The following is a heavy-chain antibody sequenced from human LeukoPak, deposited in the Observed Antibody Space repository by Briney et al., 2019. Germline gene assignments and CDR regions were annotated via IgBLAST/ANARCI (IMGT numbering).Heavy chain of an antibody. V-gene: IGHV4-59*11. CDR2: IYYTGSS. Sequence: SETLSLTCTVSGGSISSHYWSWIRQPPGKRLEWIGNIYYTGSSNYNPSLKSRVTISVDTSKHQFSLKVSSVTAADTAVYYCALSAGDWFDPWGQGTLVTVSS. J-gene: IGHJ5*02. CDR3: ALSAGDWFDP. CDR1: GGSISSHY. D-gene: IGHD1-26*01.